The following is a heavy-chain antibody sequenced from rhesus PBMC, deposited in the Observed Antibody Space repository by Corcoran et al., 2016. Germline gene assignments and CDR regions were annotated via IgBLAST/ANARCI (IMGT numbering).Heavy chain of an antibody. Sequence: QVQLQESGPGLVKPSETLSLTCAVSGGSISSSNWWSWIRQPPGKGLAWIGYISGSSGSTYYNPSLKSRVTISTDTSKNQFSLKLSSVTAADTAVYYCARASDSGSWTGIDYWGQGVLVTVSS. CDR2: ISGSSGST. CDR3: ARASDSGSWTGIDY. V-gene: IGHV4-65*01. J-gene: IGHJ4*01. CDR1: GGSISSSNW. D-gene: IGHD6-25*01.